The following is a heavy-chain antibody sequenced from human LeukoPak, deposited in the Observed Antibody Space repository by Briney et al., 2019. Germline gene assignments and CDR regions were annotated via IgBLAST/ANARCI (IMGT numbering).Heavy chain of an antibody. J-gene: IGHJ4*02. V-gene: IGHV3-20*04. D-gene: IGHD3-10*01. CDR2: TNWNGGST. CDR1: GFTFDNYG. Sequence: GRTLRLSCAVSGFTFDNYGMTWVRQAPGQGLEGVSGTNWNGGSTGYADSVKGRFTISRDNAKNSLYLQMNSLRVEDTASYYCARGRGSGSYNSIHYWGQGTLVTVS. CDR3: ARGRGSGSYNSIHY.